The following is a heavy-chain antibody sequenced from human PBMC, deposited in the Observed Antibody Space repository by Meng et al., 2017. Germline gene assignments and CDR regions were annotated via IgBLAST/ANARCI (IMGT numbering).Heavy chain of an antibody. CDR3: ARDGHVGYFDY. Sequence: LRLSCTVSGGSISSYYWSWIRQPPGKGLEWIGYIYYSGSTNYNPSLKSRVTISVDTSKNQFSLKLSSVTAADTAVYYCARDGHVGYFDYWGQGTLVTVSS. V-gene: IGHV4-59*01. J-gene: IGHJ4*02. CDR2: IYYSGST. CDR1: GGSISSYY.